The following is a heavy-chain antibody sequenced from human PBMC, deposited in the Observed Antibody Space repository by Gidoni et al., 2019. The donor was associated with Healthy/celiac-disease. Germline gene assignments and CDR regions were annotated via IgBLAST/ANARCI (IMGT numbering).Heavy chain of an antibody. CDR3: ARVPRVTMVRGAIDY. J-gene: IGHJ4*02. V-gene: IGHV4-34*01. CDR2: INHSGST. CDR1: GVSFSGYY. D-gene: IGHD3-10*01. Sequence: QVQLQQWGAGLLKPSETLSLTCAVYGVSFSGYYWSWIRQPPGKGLEWIGEINHSGSTNYNPSLKSRVTISVDTSKNQFSLKLSSVTAADTAVYYCARVPRVTMVRGAIDYWGQGTLVTVSS.